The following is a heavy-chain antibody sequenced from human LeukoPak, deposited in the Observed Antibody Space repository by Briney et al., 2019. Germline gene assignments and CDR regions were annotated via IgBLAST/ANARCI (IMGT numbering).Heavy chain of an antibody. CDR1: GHTFTAYG. Sequence: GASVKVSCKASGHTFTAYGISWVRQAPGQGLEWMGWISGYNGDTKYAQRFEGRVTMTTDTSTTTAFMDLRSLRSDDTAVYFCATSTGGYSDLYFHYWGQGTLVSVSS. CDR3: ATSTGGYSDLYFHY. CDR2: ISGYNGDT. J-gene: IGHJ4*02. V-gene: IGHV1-18*01. D-gene: IGHD3-22*01.